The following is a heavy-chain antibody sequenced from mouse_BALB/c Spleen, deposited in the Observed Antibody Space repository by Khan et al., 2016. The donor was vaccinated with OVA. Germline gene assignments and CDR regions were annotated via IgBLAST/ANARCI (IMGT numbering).Heavy chain of an antibody. Sequence: QIQLVQSGPELKKPGETVKISCKASGHTFTKYGMNWVKQAPGKGLKWMGWINTYTGEPTYADDFNGRFAFSLETSASTAYLQINNLKNEDTATYFCARPPYFSYVMDNWGPGTSVTVSS. V-gene: IGHV9-3-1*01. CDR3: ARPPYFSYVMDN. J-gene: IGHJ4*01. CDR1: GHTFTKYG. CDR2: INTYTGEP. D-gene: IGHD2-10*01.